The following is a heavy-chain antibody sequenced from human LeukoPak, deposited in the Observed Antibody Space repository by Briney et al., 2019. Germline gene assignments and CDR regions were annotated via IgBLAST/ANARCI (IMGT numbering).Heavy chain of an antibody. J-gene: IGHJ3*02. D-gene: IGHD3-3*01. Sequence: GASVKVSCKASGYTFTGYYIHWVRQAPGQGREWMGWINPNSGGTNYAQKFQGRVTMTRDMSISTDFMERSILRSEDTAVYYCARGGITIFGVVGAFDIWGQGTMVTVSS. V-gene: IGHV1-2*02. CDR3: ARGGITIFGVVGAFDI. CDR2: INPNSGGT. CDR1: GYTFTGYY.